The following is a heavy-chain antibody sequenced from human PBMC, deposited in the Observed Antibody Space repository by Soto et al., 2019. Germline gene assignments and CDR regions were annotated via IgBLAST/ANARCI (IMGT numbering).Heavy chain of an antibody. CDR2: IIPIVGII. V-gene: IGHV1-69*04. Sequence: GASVKVSCKASGGNFGSYAINWVRQAPGQGLQWMGRIIPIVGIINYAQRFQGRVTITADRSTTTAYMELSSLSSEDTAVYFCARDYYDSRGFASWGQGTLVTVPS. CDR3: ARDYYDSRGFAS. CDR1: GGNFGSYA. D-gene: IGHD3-22*01. J-gene: IGHJ4*02.